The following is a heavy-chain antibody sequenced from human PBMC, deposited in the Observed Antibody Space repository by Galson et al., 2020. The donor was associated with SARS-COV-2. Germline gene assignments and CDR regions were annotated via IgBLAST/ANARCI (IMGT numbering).Heavy chain of an antibody. D-gene: IGHD3-3*01. J-gene: IGHJ4*02. CDR3: ARELNDFWRGRYVGGF. CDR2: IWYDGSDK. CDR1: GFSFHSFL. Sequence: GGSLRLSCAASGFSFHSFLMHWVRQAPGKGLEWVAVIWYDGSDKFYADSVKGRFTISRDNSMRTVYLQMNNLRAEDTAVYYCARELNDFWRGRYVGGFWGQGTLVTVSS. V-gene: IGHV3-33*01.